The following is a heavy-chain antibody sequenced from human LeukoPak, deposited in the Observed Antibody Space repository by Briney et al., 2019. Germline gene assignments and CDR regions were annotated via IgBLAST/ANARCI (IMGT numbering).Heavy chain of an antibody. D-gene: IGHD1-1*01. Sequence: GGSLRLSCADSGITFSSFAMHWVRQAPGKGLDWVAVISYDGSNKYYADSVKGRFTISRDNSKNTLYLQMNSLRAEDTAVYYCARRYGNAFDIWGPGTMVTVSS. CDR3: ARRYGNAFDI. J-gene: IGHJ3*02. CDR1: GITFSSFA. CDR2: ISYDGSNK. V-gene: IGHV3-30*04.